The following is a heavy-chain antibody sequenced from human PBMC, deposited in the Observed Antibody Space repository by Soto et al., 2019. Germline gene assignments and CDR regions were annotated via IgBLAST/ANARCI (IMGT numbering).Heavy chain of an antibody. CDR2: IYYSGST. Sequence: PSETLSLTCTVSGGSISSSSYYWGWIRQPPGKGLEWIGSIYYSGSTYYNPSLKSRVSISADTSKKQFSLKLSSVTTADTAVYYCAVGSGWYFYWGQGTLVTVSS. V-gene: IGHV4-39*01. J-gene: IGHJ4*02. CDR1: GGSISSSSYY. D-gene: IGHD6-19*01. CDR3: AVGSGWYFY.